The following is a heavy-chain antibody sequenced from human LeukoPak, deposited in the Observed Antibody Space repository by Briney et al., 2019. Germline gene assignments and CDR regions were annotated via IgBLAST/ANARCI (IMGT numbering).Heavy chain of an antibody. CDR1: GGSISSYY. CDR2: IYHSGST. CDR3: ASKGYGSGSYDY. Sequence: SETLSLTCTVSGGSISSYYWSWIRQPAGKGLEWIGEIYHSGSTAYNPSLKSRVTISVDKSRNQFSLKLTSVTAADTAVYYCASKGYGSGSYDYWGQGTLVTVSS. D-gene: IGHD3-10*01. J-gene: IGHJ4*02. V-gene: IGHV4-59*12.